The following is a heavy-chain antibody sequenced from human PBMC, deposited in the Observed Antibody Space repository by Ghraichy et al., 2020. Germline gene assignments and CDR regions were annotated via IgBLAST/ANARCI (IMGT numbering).Heavy chain of an antibody. CDR2: INHSGST. CDR1: GGSFSGYY. D-gene: IGHD6-19*01. Sequence: SETLSLTCAVYGGSFSGYYWSWIRQPPGKGLEWIGEINHSGSTNYNPSLKSRVTISVDTSKNQFSLKLSSVTAADTAVYYCARVGPYSGWSAEYFQHWGQGTLVTVSS. J-gene: IGHJ1*01. CDR3: ARVGPYSGWSAEYFQH. V-gene: IGHV4-34*01.